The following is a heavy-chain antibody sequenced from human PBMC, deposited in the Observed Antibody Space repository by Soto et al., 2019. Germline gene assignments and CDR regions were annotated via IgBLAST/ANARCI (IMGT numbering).Heavy chain of an antibody. V-gene: IGHV1-18*01. CDR1: GYTFTSYG. Sequence: GASVKVSCKASGYTFTSYGISWVRQAPGQGLEWMGWISAYNGNTNYAQKLQGRVTMTTDTSTSTAYMELRSLRSDDTAVYYCARGYSPYDILTGYPYRYFDYWGQGTLVTVSS. J-gene: IGHJ4*02. CDR2: ISAYNGNT. D-gene: IGHD3-9*01. CDR3: ARGYSPYDILTGYPYRYFDY.